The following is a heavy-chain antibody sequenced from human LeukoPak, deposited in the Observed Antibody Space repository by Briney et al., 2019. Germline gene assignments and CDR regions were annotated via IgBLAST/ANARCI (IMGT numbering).Heavy chain of an antibody. CDR1: GITISSYW. V-gene: IGHV3-7*01. D-gene: IGHD3-16*01. J-gene: IGHJ3*02. Sequence: GGSLRLSCAAPGITISSYWMSWVRQAPGKGLEWVANIKEDGSEKYYVDSVKGRFTISRDNAKKSLYLQMNRLRAGDTAVYYCEAFYYDESGWGDASDMWGQGTMVTVSS. CDR2: IKEDGSEK. CDR3: EAFYYDESGWGDASDM.